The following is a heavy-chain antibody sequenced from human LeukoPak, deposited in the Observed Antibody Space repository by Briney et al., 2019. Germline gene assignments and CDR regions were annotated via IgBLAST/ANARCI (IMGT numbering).Heavy chain of an antibody. D-gene: IGHD2-15*01. J-gene: IGHJ3*02. CDR2: IKQDGSDK. CDR3: ARVNPLLAPGAFDI. Sequence: GGSLRLSCAASEFTFNNYWMTWVRQAPGKGLEWVANIKQDGSDKYYVDSVKGRFTISRDNAKKSLYLQMNSLRAEDTAVYYCARVNPLLAPGAFDIWGQGTMATVSS. CDR1: EFTFNNYW. V-gene: IGHV3-7*01.